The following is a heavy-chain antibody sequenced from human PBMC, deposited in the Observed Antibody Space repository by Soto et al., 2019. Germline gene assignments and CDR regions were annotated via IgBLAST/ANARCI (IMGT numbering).Heavy chain of an antibody. D-gene: IGHD2-15*01. CDR1: GFIFSDYA. Sequence: EVQLLDSGGDLVQPGGSLRLSCAASGFIFSDYAMSWVRQAPGKGLEWVSSITGSDDGTYYADSVKGRFTISRDNSKNTLYLQMSGLRVEDTAVYYCAKGPCSGGPCYGREDVWGQGTTVTVSS. V-gene: IGHV3-23*01. CDR3: AKGPCSGGPCYGREDV. J-gene: IGHJ6*02. CDR2: ITGSDDGT.